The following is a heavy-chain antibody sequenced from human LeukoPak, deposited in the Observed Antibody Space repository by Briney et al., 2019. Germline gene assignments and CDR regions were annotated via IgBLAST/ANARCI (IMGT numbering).Heavy chain of an antibody. D-gene: IGHD2-15*01. CDR2: MNPNSGNT. J-gene: IGHJ6*03. CDR3: ARRVVRYYYYYMDV. CDR1: GYTFTSYD. V-gene: IGHV1-8*01. Sequence: ASVKVSCKASGYTFTSYDINWVRQATGQGLEWMGWMNPNSGNTGYAQKFQGRVTMTRNTSISTAYMELSSLRSEDTAVYYCARRVVRYYYYYMDVWGKGTTVTVSS.